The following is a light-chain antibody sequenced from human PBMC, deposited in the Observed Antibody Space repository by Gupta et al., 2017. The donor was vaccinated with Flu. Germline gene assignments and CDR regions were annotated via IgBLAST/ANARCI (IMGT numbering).Light chain of an antibody. J-gene: IGLJ3*02. V-gene: IGLV4-69*01. CDR3: QTGYTGIWV. CDR2: LDSDGSH. CDR1: SGHSNDA. Sequence: VKSTGTLSSGHSNDAIGWHQQEPVKGPRYVMKLDSDGSHIKGDWITDRFSGCSSGAQRYLTISSRQAEDEDDYYWQTGYTGIWVFGGGTKLTVL.